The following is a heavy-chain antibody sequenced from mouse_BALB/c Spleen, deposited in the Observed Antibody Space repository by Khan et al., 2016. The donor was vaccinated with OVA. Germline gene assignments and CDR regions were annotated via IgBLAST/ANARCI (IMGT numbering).Heavy chain of an antibody. J-gene: IGHJ2*01. V-gene: IGHV1S132*01. Sequence: QVRLQQSGAELVRPGASVKLSCKTSGYIFTSYWIHWVKQRPGQGLEWIARIYPGTDNTYYNEKLKDKVTLTADKSSSTAYMQLSSLKSEDSAVYFCAGEEAVYYFDYWGQGTTLTVSS. CDR3: AGEEAVYYFDY. D-gene: IGHD3-3*01. CDR1: GYIFTSYW. CDR2: IYPGTDNT.